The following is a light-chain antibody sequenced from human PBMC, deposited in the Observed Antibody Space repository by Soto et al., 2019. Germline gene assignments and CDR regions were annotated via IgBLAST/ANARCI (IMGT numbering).Light chain of an antibody. CDR3: MEALHWG. CDR1: QSLLHSKGYNY. CDR2: LAS. Sequence: DIVMTQSPLSLPVTPGEPASISCRSSQSLLHSKGYNYLDWYLQKPGQSPQLLIYLASTRASGVPDRFSGSGSGTDFTLKISRVEAEDVGVYYCMEALHWGFGGGTKVEIK. V-gene: IGKV2-28*01. J-gene: IGKJ4*02.